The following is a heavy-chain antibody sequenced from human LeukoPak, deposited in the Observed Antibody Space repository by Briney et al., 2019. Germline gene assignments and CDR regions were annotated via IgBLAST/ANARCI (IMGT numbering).Heavy chain of an antibody. CDR3: AKDLGRYRNNYFDY. D-gene: IGHD1-26*01. J-gene: IGHJ4*02. Sequence: GGSLRLSCAASGLTYSSYAMSWVRQAPEKGLEWVSTISGSGGGTYYADSVKGRFTISRDDSKNTLYLQMNSLRAEDTAVYYCAKDLGRYRNNYFDYWGQGTLVTVSS. V-gene: IGHV3-23*01. CDR2: ISGSGGGT. CDR1: GLTYSSYA.